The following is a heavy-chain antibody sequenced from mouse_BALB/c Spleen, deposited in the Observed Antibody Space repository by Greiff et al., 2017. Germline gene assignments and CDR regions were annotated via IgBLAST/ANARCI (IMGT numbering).Heavy chain of an antibody. J-gene: IGHJ3*02. D-gene: IGHD2-3*01. Sequence: EVQVVESGGGLVQPGGSRKLSCAASGFTFSSFGMHWVRQAPEKGLEWVAYISSGSSTIYYADTVKGRFTISRDNPKNTLFLQMTSLRSEDTAMYYCAREGFDDGYSLAWWGQGTLVTVSA. CDR3: AREGFDDGYSLAW. V-gene: IGHV5-17*02. CDR2: ISSGSSTI. CDR1: GFTFSSFG.